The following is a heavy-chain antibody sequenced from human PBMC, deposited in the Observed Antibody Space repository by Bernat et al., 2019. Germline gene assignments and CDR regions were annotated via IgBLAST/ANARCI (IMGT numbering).Heavy chain of an antibody. V-gene: IGHV4-39*01. D-gene: IGHD6-19*01. Sequence: QLQLQESCPGLVKPSETLSLTCTVSGGSISSSSYYWGWIRQPPGKGLEWIGSIYYSGSTYYNPSLKSRVTISVDTSKNQFSLKLSSVTAADTAVYYCASTYSSGWLDAFDIWGQGTMVTVSS. CDR2: IYYSGST. CDR1: GGSISSSSYY. J-gene: IGHJ3*02. CDR3: ASTYSSGWLDAFDI.